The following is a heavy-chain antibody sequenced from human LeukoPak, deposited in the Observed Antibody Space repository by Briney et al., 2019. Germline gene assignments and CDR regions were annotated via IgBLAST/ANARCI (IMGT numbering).Heavy chain of an antibody. CDR2: IYYTGST. V-gene: IGHV4-59*11. CDR1: GGSISSHY. CDR3: ARDYPIYSNYDY. J-gene: IGHJ4*02. Sequence: SETLSLTCTVSGGSISSHYWTWIRQPPGKGLEWIGYIYYTGSTDFNPSLKSRLTISLDTSKNQFSLKLSSVTAADTAVYYCARDYPIYSNYDYWGQGTLVTVSS. D-gene: IGHD4-11*01.